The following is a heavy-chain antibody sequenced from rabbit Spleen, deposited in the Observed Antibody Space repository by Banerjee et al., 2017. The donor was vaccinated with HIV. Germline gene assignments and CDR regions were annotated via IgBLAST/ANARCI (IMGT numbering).Heavy chain of an antibody. V-gene: IGHV1S7*01. Sequence: QLEEPAGGLVQPGGSLKLSCKASGFTLSSFYMNWVRQAPGKGLEWIGYIDPVFGITYYANWVNGRFSISSDNAQSTVDLKMTSLTAADTATYFCARAIVPWLGLTRLDLWGPGTLVTVS. CDR3: ARAIVPWLGLTRLDL. CDR1: GFTLSSFY. J-gene: IGHJ3*01. CDR2: IDPVFGIT. D-gene: IGHD4-1*01.